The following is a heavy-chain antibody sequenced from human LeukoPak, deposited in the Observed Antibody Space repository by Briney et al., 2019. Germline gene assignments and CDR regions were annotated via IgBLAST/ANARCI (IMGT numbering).Heavy chain of an antibody. CDR3: ARVRSSGWLVDY. CDR2: ISSSSSYI. J-gene: IGHJ4*02. V-gene: IGHV3-21*01. Sequence: GGSLRLSCAASGFTFSSYSMNWVRQAPGKGLEWVSSISSSSSYIYYADSVKGRFTISRDDAKNSLYLQMNSLRAEDTVVYYCARVRSSGWLVDYWGQGTLVTVSS. CDR1: GFTFSSYS. D-gene: IGHD6-19*01.